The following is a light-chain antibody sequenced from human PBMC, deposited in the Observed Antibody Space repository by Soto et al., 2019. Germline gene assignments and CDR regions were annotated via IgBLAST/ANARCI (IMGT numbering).Light chain of an antibody. V-gene: IGKV3-20*01. Sequence: EIVLTQSPGTLSLSPGERATLSCRASQSVGRNYLAWYQQKPGQAPRLLIYGASSRATGIPNTFSGSGSGTDFTLTISRLEPEDFAVYYCQKYATSPLTFGGGTKVEIK. CDR2: GAS. CDR1: QSVGRNY. CDR3: QKYATSPLT. J-gene: IGKJ4*01.